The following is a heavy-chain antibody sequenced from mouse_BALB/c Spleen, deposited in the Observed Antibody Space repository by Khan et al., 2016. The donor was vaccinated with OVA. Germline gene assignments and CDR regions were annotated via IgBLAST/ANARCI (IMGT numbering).Heavy chain of an antibody. V-gene: IGHV14-3*02. Sequence: EVQLQESGAELVKPGASVKLSCTASGYNIKDTYMHWVKQRPEQGLEWIGRIDPANGNTKYDPKFQGKATITADTPSNTAYLQLSSLTSEDAAVYYCARGPRGYWGQGTTLTVSS. CDR3: ARGPRGY. CDR2: IDPANGNT. J-gene: IGHJ2*01. CDR1: GYNIKDTY.